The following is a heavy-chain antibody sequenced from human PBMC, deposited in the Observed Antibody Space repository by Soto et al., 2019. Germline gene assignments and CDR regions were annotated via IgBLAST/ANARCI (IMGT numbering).Heavy chain of an antibody. CDR2: IIPIFGTA. Sequence: ASVKVSCKASGGTFSSYAISWVRQAPGQGLEWMGGIIPIFGTANYAQKFQGRITITADESTSTAYMELSSLRSEDTAVYYCAREKVHVDPAMAAYYGMDVWGQGTTVTVSS. CDR1: GGTFSSYA. D-gene: IGHD5-18*01. V-gene: IGHV1-69*13. CDR3: AREKVHVDPAMAAYYGMDV. J-gene: IGHJ6*02.